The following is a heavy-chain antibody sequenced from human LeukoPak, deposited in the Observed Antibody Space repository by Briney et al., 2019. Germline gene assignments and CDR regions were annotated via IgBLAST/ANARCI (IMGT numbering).Heavy chain of an antibody. V-gene: IGHV4-59*08. CDR3: ARLISGAATLD. J-gene: IGHJ4*02. Sequence: SETLSLTCTVSGGSMRNYYGSWIRQPPGKGLEWIAYIYYTGSTYYNPSLKSRVTMSVDTSKNQFSLSLSAVTAADTAVYFCARLISGAATLDWGQGALVTVSS. D-gene: IGHD3-3*02. CDR2: IYYTGST. CDR1: GGSMRNYY.